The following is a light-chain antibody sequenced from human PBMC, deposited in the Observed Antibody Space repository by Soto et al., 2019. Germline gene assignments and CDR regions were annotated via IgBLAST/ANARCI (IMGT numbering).Light chain of an antibody. CDR2: DVS. CDR3: SSYTSSRTYI. Sequence: QSALAQPASVSGSPGQSITISCTGTSSDVGGYNYVSWYQQHPGKAPKLIFYDVSNRPSGVSNRFSGSKSGNTASLTISGLQAEDEADYYCSSYTSSRTYIFGTGPKLTVL. J-gene: IGLJ1*01. V-gene: IGLV2-14*03. CDR1: SSDVGGYNY.